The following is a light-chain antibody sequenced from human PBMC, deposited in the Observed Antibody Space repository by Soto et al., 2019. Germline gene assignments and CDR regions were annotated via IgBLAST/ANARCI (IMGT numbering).Light chain of an antibody. Sequence: EIVMTQSPATLSVSPGERATLSCRASQSVSSNLAWYQQKHGQSPRLLIYGASTRATGIPARFSGSGSGTEFTRTISRLQSEDFAIYYCQHYNNWPPWTFGQGTKVEIK. CDR3: QHYNNWPPWT. CDR2: GAS. J-gene: IGKJ1*01. CDR1: QSVSSN. V-gene: IGKV3-15*01.